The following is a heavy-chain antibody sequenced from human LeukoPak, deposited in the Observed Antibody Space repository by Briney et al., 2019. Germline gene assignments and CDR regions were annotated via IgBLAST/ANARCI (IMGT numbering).Heavy chain of an antibody. J-gene: IGHJ6*02. D-gene: IGHD2-15*01. CDR1: GYRLTDLS. Sequence: ASVKVSCNVAGYRLTDLSIHWVRQAPGKGLGWMGGSDLEDYDTIYAQDFQDRVTLTEDTSTDTAYMELSSLRSDDTAVYYCATGVAAEMRGLDVWGQGTTVIVSS. CDR3: ATGVAAEMRGLDV. CDR2: SDLEDYDT. V-gene: IGHV1-24*01.